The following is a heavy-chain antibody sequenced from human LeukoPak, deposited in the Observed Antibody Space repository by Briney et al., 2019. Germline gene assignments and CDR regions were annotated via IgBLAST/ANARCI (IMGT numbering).Heavy chain of an antibody. CDR2: IYYSGST. J-gene: IGHJ3*02. D-gene: IGHD1-26*01. CDR3: ARRSGSYRFDAFDI. V-gene: IGHV4-61*08. CDR1: GGSISSGGYY. Sequence: PSETLSLTCTVSGGSISSGGYYWSRIRQPPGKGLEWIGYIYYSGSTNYNPSLKSRVTISVDTSKNQFSLKLSSVTAADTAVYYCARRSGSYRFDAFDIWGQGTMVTVSS.